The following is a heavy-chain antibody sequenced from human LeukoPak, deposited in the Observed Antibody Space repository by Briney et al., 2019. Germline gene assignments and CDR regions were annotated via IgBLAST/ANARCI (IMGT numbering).Heavy chain of an antibody. CDR1: GYTFTTYG. D-gene: IGHD4-17*01. Sequence: EASVKVSCKASGYTFTTYGISWVRQAPGQGLEWMGWISAYNGNTNYAQKLQGRVTMTTDTSTSTAYMELRSLRSDDTAVYYCARVFAREDYGDYVANWFDPWGQGTLVTVSS. V-gene: IGHV1-18*01. CDR2: ISAYNGNT. CDR3: ARVFAREDYGDYVANWFDP. J-gene: IGHJ5*02.